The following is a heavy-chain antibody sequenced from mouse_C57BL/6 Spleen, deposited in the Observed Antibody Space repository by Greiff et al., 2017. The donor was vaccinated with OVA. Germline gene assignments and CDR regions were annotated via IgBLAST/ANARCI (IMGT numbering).Heavy chain of an antibody. CDR1: GYTFTSYW. J-gene: IGHJ2*01. CDR3: ARGVVDY. V-gene: IGHV1-61*01. D-gene: IGHD1-1*02. CDR2: IYPSDSET. Sequence: VQLQQPGAELVRPGSSVKLSCKASGYTFTSYWMDWVKQRPGQGLDWIVNIYPSDSETHYNQKFKDKATLTVDKSASTAYMQLSSLTSEDSAVDYCARGVVDYWGQGTTLTVSS.